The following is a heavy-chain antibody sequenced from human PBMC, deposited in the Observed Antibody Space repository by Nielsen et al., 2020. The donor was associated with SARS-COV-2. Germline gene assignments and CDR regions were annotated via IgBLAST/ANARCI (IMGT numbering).Heavy chain of an antibody. CDR3: ARDLATLHDYGDYVVYYGMDV. CDR1: GFTFSSYG. D-gene: IGHD4-17*01. CDR2: IWYDGSNK. V-gene: IGHV3-33*01. Sequence: GGSLRLPCAASGFTFSSYGMHWVRQAPGKGLEWVAVIWYDGSNKYYADSVKGRFTISRDNSKNTLYLQMNSLRAEDTAVYYCARDLATLHDYGDYVVYYGMDVWGQGTTVTVSS. J-gene: IGHJ6*02.